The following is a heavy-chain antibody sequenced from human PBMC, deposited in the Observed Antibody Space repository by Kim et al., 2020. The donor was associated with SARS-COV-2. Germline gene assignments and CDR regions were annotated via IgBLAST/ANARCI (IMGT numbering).Heavy chain of an antibody. J-gene: IGHJ3*02. Sequence: RFTISRDNAKNTLYLQMNSLGAEDTAVYYCARDLGEYYYDSSGEGDAFDIWGQGTMVTVSS. CDR3: ARDLGEYYYDSSGEGDAFDI. V-gene: IGHV3-74*01. D-gene: IGHD3-22*01.